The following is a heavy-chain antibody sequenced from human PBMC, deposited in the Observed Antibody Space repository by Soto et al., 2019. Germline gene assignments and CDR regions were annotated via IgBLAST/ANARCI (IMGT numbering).Heavy chain of an antibody. Sequence: QVQLVQSGAEVKKPGASVKVSCKASGYTFTNYGFSWVRQAPGQGLEWMGWISGYNGNTKYVEKFQGRVTMTADTSTSTAHMELRGLRSDDTAVYYCAREGPAPYYYYGMDVWGQGTAVTVSS. J-gene: IGHJ6*02. CDR1: GYTFTNYG. CDR2: ISGYNGNT. V-gene: IGHV1-18*01. CDR3: AREGPAPYYYYGMDV.